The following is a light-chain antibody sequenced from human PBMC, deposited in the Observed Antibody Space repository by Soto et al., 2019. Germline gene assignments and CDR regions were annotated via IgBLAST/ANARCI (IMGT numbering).Light chain of an antibody. CDR3: QQRSNWPPWT. V-gene: IGKV3-11*01. CDR2: DAS. CDR1: QSVSSY. J-gene: IGKJ1*01. Sequence: EIVLTQSPATLSLSPGERATLSCRASQSVSSYLAWYQQKPGQAPRLLIYDASNRAAGIPARFSGSGSRTDFTLTISSLEPEDSAVYYCQQRSNWPPWTFGQGTKVEIK.